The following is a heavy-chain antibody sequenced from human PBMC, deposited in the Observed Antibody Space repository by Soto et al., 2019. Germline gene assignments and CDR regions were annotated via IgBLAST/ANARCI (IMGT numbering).Heavy chain of an antibody. CDR2: IYYSGGT. J-gene: IGHJ4*02. V-gene: IGHV4-31*03. CDR1: GGSIGGGGYY. Sequence: SSETLSLTCTVSGGSIGGGGYYWSWIRQHPGKGLEWIGYIYYSGGTYYNPSLKSRVTISVDTSKNQFSLKLSSVTAADTAVYYCASYPGSNPYYFDYWGQGTLVTVSS. D-gene: IGHD1-26*01. CDR3: ASYPGSNPYYFDY.